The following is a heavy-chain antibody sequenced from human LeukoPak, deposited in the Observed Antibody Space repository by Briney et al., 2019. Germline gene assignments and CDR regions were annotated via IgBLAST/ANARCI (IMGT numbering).Heavy chain of an antibody. D-gene: IGHD3-10*01. V-gene: IGHV1-18*01. CDR3: ARVVVTMVRGVPTDAFDI. CDR1: GYTFTSYG. J-gene: IGHJ3*02. CDR2: ISAYNGNT. Sequence: ASVKVSCKASGYTFTSYGISWVRQAPGQGLEWMGWISAYNGNTNYAQKLQGRVTMTTDTSTSTAYMELRSLRSDDTAGYYCARVVVTMVRGVPTDAFDIWGQGTMVTVSS.